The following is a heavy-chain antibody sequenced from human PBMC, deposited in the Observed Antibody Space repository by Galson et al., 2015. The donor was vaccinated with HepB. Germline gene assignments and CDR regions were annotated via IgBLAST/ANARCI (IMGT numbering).Heavy chain of an antibody. CDR1: GGSISGNY. J-gene: IGHJ4*02. Sequence: LSLTCTVSGGSISGNYWSWIRQPPGQGLEWIGYISRSGSAHYNPSLLSRVTLSIDGSKNQFSLKLNHVTAADTAVYFCARTPRFYDSRGYHGRNYYFDPWGQGTLVTVSS. V-gene: IGHV4-30-2*01. CDR3: ARTPRFYDSRGYHGRNYYFDP. CDR2: ISRSGSA. D-gene: IGHD3-22*01.